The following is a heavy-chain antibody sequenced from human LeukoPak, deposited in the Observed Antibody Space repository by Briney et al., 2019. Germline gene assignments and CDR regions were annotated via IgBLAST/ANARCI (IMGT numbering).Heavy chain of an antibody. V-gene: IGHV3-7*01. CDR2: IMQDGSEK. J-gene: IGHJ4*02. CDR1: GFTFSSYW. D-gene: IGHD3-22*01. Sequence: PGGSLRLSCAAAGFTFSSYWMGWVRQAPGKGLQWVAKIMQDGSEKYYVDSVKGRFTISRDNAKNSLYLQMNSLRAEDTAVYFCARDYYDTTGPLTYWGQGTLVTVSS. CDR3: ARDYYDTTGPLTY.